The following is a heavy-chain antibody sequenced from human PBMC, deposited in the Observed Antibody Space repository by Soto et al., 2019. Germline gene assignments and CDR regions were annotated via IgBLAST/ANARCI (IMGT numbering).Heavy chain of an antibody. CDR2: ISHDGDQQ. D-gene: IGHD6-13*01. V-gene: IGHV3-30*18. Sequence: QVQLVESGGGVVQPGRSLILSCAASGFTLSNYGMHWVRQAPGRGLEWVAMISHDGDQQYYIDSVKGRFTISRDNSKNTLYLQMNNLRPEDTALYHCAKDLYSNDGFNYFDPWGQGTLVTVSS. CDR3: AKDLYSNDGFNYFDP. CDR1: GFTLSNYG. J-gene: IGHJ5*02.